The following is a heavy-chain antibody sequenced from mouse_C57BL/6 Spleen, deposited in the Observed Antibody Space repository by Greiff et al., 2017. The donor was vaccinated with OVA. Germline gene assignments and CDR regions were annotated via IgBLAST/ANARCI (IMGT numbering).Heavy chain of an antibody. V-gene: IGHV14-4*01. CDR1: GFNIKDDY. CDR3: TTNYLRY. Sequence: VQLKESGAELVRPGASVKLSCTASGFNIKDDYMHWVKQRPEQGLEWIGWIDPENGDTEYASKFQGKATITADTSSNTAYLQLSSLTSEDTAVYYCTTNYLRYWGQGTTLTVSS. CDR2: IDPENGDT. J-gene: IGHJ2*01. D-gene: IGHD1-1*01.